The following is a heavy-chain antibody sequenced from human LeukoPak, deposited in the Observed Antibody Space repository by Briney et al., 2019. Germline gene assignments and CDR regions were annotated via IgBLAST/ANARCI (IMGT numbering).Heavy chain of an antibody. Sequence: GGSLRLSCAASGFTFRSYGMHWVRQAPGKGLEWVAFIRYDGSNKYYADSVKGRFTISRDNSKNTLYLQMNSLRAEDTAVYYCAKDLAVVVTAIPYFQHWGQGTLVTVSS. J-gene: IGHJ1*01. CDR3: AKDLAVVVTAIPYFQH. V-gene: IGHV3-30*02. CDR2: IRYDGSNK. D-gene: IGHD2-21*02. CDR1: GFTFRSYG.